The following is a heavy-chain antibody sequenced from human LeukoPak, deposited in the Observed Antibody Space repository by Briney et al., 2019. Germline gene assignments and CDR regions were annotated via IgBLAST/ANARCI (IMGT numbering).Heavy chain of an antibody. CDR3: AKDLMRDRWFGES. Sequence: PGGSLRLSCAASGFTFSSYSMNWVRQAPGKGLEWVSCISSSSSYIYYADSVKGRFTISRDNAKNSLYLQMNSLRPEDTAVYYCAKDLMRDRWFGESWGQGTLVTVSS. J-gene: IGHJ5*02. CDR1: GFTFSSYS. V-gene: IGHV3-21*01. CDR2: ISSSSSYI. D-gene: IGHD3-10*01.